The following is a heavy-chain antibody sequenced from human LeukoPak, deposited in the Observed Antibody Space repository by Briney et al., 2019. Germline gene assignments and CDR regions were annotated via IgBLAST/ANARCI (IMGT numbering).Heavy chain of an antibody. Sequence: SETLSLTCTVSGGSISSGSYYWSWIRQPAGKGLEWIGRIYTSGSTNYNPSLESRVTISVDTSKNQFSLKLSSVTAADTAVYYCAREGTPSGSYSYYYYYIDVWGKGTTVTVSS. J-gene: IGHJ6*03. V-gene: IGHV4-61*02. D-gene: IGHD1-26*01. CDR1: GGSISSGSYY. CDR3: AREGTPSGSYSYYYYYIDV. CDR2: IYTSGST.